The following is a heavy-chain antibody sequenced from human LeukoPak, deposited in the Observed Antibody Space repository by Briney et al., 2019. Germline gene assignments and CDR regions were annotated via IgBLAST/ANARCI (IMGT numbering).Heavy chain of an antibody. D-gene: IGHD3-9*01. J-gene: IGHJ4*02. CDR3: AKFYDILTGYFDY. CDR1: GFTFSSYA. V-gene: IGHV3-23*01. Sequence: GGSLRLSCAASGFTFSSYAMSWVRQAPGKGLEWVSAISGSGGSTYYADSVKGRFTISRDNSKNTLYLQVNSLRAEDTAVYYCAKFYDILTGYFDYWGQGTLVTVSS. CDR2: ISGSGGST.